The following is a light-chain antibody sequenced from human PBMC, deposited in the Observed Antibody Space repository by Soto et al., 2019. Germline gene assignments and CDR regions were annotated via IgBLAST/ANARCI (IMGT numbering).Light chain of an antibody. V-gene: IGKV3-15*01. Sequence: EILMTQSPATLSVSPGERATLSCRASQSVRSNLAWHQQKPGQAPRLLIDGASTRAPGTPARFTGSGSGTEFTLTISSLQPEDVAVYYCQQYNNWLTFGGGTKVEIK. CDR1: QSVRSN. J-gene: IGKJ4*01. CDR3: QQYNNWLT. CDR2: GAS.